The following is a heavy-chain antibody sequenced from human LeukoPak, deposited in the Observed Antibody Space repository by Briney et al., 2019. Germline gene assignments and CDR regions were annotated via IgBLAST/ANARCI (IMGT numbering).Heavy chain of an antibody. CDR1: GFTFNIYS. V-gene: IGHV3-48*01. CDR3: ASAMVRGVIQLDY. J-gene: IGHJ4*02. CDR2: ISSSSSIM. D-gene: IGHD3-10*01. Sequence: PGGSLRLSCAASGFTFNIYSMNWVRQTPGKGLEWVSYISSSSSIMYYADSVKGRFTISRDNAKNSLYLQMNSLRAEDTAVYYCASAMVRGVIQLDYWGQGTLVTVSS.